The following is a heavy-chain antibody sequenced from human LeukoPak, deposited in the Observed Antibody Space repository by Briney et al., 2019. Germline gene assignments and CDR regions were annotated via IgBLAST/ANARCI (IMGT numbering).Heavy chain of an antibody. J-gene: IGHJ5*02. CDR2: INPSGGST. CDR1: GYTFTSYY. D-gene: IGHD5-18*01. Sequence: ASVKVSCKASGYTFTSYYMHWVRQAPGQGLEWMGIINPSGGSTSYAQKFQGRVTMTRDTSTSTVYMELSSLRSEDTAMYYCAREAKVDTAARAPRFDPWGQGTLVTVSS. CDR3: AREAKVDTAARAPRFDP. V-gene: IGHV1-46*01.